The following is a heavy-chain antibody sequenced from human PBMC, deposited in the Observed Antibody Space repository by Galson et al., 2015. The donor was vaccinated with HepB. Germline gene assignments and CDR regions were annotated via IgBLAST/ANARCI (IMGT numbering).Heavy chain of an antibody. V-gene: IGHV1-18*04. CDR3: ARSIWAVTLVTMNTFDV. Sequence: SVKVSCKASGFSFIDYSFSWVRQAPGQGPEWMGWINGYNGNTYYAEKFQGRVTLTTDTSTTTAYMELRSLRSDDAAVYYCARSIWAVTLVTMNTFDVWAKGQWSPSHQ. CDR1: GFSFIDYS. J-gene: IGHJ3*01. CDR2: INGYNGNT. D-gene: IGHD7-27*01.